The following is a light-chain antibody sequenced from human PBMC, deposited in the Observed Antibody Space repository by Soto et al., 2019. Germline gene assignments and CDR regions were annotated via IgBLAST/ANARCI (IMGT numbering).Light chain of an antibody. CDR1: QTVTGNY. J-gene: IGKJ2*01. CDR2: GSS. CDR3: QQYCSSPPYT. V-gene: IGKV3-20*01. Sequence: EIVLTQSPGTLSLSPGERATLSCRASQTVTGNYLAWYQQKPGQSPRLLIYGSSDRATGIPDRFSGSGSGTDFTLTISRVDPEDFAVYYFQQYCSSPPYTFGQGTRLEIK.